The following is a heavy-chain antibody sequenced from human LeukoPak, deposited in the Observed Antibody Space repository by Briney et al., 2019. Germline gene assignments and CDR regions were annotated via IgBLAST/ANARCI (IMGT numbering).Heavy chain of an antibody. CDR3: AAGRLREVATSRAAFDI. CDR2: IYSGGST. D-gene: IGHD5-12*01. J-gene: IGHJ3*02. V-gene: IGHV3-66*01. CDR1: GFTVSSNY. Sequence: GGSLRLSCAASGFTVSSNYMSWVRQAPGKGLEWVSVIYSGGSTYYADSVKGRFTISRDNSKNTLYLQMNSLRAEDTAVHYCAAGRLREVATSRAAFDIWGQGTMVTVSS.